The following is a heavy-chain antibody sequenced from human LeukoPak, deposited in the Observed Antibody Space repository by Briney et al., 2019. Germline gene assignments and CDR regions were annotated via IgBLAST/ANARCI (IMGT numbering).Heavy chain of an antibody. J-gene: IGHJ4*02. V-gene: IGHV3-21*01. D-gene: IGHD5-12*01. CDR2: ISSSSSYI. Sequence: GGSLRLSCAASGLTVGFKCMSWVRQAPGKGLEWVSSISSSSSYIYYADSVKGRFTISRDNAKNSLYLQMNSLRAEDTAVYYCARGQFTGYSGYPDYWGQGTLVTVSS. CDR3: ARGQFTGYSGYPDY. CDR1: GLTVGFKC.